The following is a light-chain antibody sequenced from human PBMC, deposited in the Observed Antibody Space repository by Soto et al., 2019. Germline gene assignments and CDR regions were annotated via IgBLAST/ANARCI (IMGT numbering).Light chain of an antibody. V-gene: IGLV1-47*01. CDR1: SSNIESNY. CDR3: ASGDASLSGRWV. Sequence: QSVLTQPPSASGTPGQRVTISCSGSSSNIESNYVYWFQQIPGTAPKLLIYINKQRPSGVPDRFSGSKSGTSASLAISGLRSEDEADYYCASGDASLSGRWVFGGGTKLTVL. J-gene: IGLJ3*02. CDR2: INK.